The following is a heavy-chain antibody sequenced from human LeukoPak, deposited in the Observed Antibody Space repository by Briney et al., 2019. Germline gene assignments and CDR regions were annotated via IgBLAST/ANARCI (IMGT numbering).Heavy chain of an antibody. J-gene: IGHJ4*02. CDR2: INTNTGNP. Sequence: ASVKVSCKASGYTFARYAMNWVRQAPEQGLEWMGWINTNTGNPTYAQGFTGRFVFSLDTSVSTAYLQISSLKAEDTAVYYCARDLGSYDSIGADYWGQGTLVTVSS. D-gene: IGHD3-22*01. CDR3: ARDLGSYDSIGADY. CDR1: GYTFARYA. V-gene: IGHV7-4-1*02.